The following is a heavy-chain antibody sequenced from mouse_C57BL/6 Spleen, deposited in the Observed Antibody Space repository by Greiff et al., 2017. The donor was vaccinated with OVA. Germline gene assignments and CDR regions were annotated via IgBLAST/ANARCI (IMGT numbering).Heavy chain of an antibody. CDR3: ARAGNYDYGEDY. D-gene: IGHD2-4*01. Sequence: QVQLQQSGAELARPGASVKLSCKASGYTFSSYGISWVKQRTGQGLEWIGEIYPRSGNTYYNEKFKGKATLTADKSSSTAYMELRSLTSEDSAVYFCARAGNYDYGEDYWGQGTTLTVSS. CDR1: GYTFSSYG. CDR2: IYPRSGNT. V-gene: IGHV1-81*01. J-gene: IGHJ2*01.